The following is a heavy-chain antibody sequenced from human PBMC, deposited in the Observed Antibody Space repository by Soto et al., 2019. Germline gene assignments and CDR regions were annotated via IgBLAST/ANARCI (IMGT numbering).Heavy chain of an antibody. J-gene: IGHJ4*02. Sequence: EVQLVESGGGLVQPGGYLRLSCAASGFTFSSYSMNWVRQAPGKGLEWVSYISSSSSTIYYADSVKGRFTISRDNAKNSLYLQMNSLRDEDTAVYYCARAMSITGIYYFDYWGQGTLVTVSS. CDR1: GFTFSSYS. V-gene: IGHV3-48*02. D-gene: IGHD1-20*01. CDR3: ARAMSITGIYYFDY. CDR2: ISSSSSTI.